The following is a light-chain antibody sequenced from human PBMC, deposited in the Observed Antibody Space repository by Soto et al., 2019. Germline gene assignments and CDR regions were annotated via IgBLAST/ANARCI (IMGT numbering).Light chain of an antibody. J-gene: IGLJ2*01. CDR3: AAWDDALNVVL. Sequence: QSVLTQPPSASGTPGQRVTISCSGSSSNIGRHALNWYQQLPGMAPKLLMYNYNERPSGVPDRFSGSRSGSSASLAIRGLQSEDEADYYCAAWDDALNVVLFGGGTKLTVL. CDR1: SSNIGRHA. V-gene: IGLV1-44*01. CDR2: NYN.